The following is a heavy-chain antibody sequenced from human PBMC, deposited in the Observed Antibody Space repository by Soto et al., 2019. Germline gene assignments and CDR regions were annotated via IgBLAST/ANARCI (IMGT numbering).Heavy chain of an antibody. Sequence: EVQLVQSGAEVKKSGESLKISCQGSGYSFTNYWIGWVRQMPGKGLEWMGMMYIGDSNTRYSPSFQGQVTISVDKSISTAYLQLGSLKASDTAIYYCARARSGIIDYWGQGTLVTVSS. V-gene: IGHV5-51*03. CDR2: MYIGDSNT. CDR3: ARARSGIIDY. J-gene: IGHJ4*02. CDR1: GYSFTNYW. D-gene: IGHD3-10*01.